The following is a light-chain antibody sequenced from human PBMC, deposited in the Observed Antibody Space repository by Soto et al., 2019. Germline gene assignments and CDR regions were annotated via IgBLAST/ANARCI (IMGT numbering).Light chain of an antibody. J-gene: IGKJ1*01. CDR1: HNISTW. CDR3: QQSYSSPPT. Sequence: DIQMTQSPSTLSTSVGDRVTITCRASHNISTWLSWYQQKPGKAPKLLIFAASSLQSGVPSRFSGSRSGPDFTLTISSLQPEDFATYYCQQSYSSPPTFGQGTKVDIK. CDR2: AAS. V-gene: IGKV1-39*01.